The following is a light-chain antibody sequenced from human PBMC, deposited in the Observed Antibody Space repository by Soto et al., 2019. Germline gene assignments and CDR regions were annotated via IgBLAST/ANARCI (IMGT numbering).Light chain of an antibody. Sequence: QSALTQPPSVSGSPGQSITISCTGNHNDIGTYDYVSWYQQHPGRAPRLLIHGVTTRPSGISGRFSASKSGLTASLTISGLQPEDEADYYCSSFTSNRIDVFEPGTKVTVL. CDR1: HNDIGTYDY. V-gene: IGLV2-14*03. CDR2: GVT. J-gene: IGLJ1*01. CDR3: SSFTSNRIDV.